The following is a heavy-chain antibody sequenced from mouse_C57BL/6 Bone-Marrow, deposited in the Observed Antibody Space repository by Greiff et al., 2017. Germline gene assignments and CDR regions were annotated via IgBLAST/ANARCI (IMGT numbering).Heavy chain of an antibody. V-gene: IGHV1-22*01. CDR3: AGAYWFAY. CDR2: INPNNGGT. CDR1: GYTFTDYN. J-gene: IGHJ3*01. Sequence: VQLQQSGPELVKPGASVKMSCKASGYTFTDYNMHWVKQSHGKSLEWIGYINPNNGGTSYNQKFKGKATLTVNKSSSTAYMELRSLTSEDAAVYDCAGAYWFAYWGQGTLVTVAA.